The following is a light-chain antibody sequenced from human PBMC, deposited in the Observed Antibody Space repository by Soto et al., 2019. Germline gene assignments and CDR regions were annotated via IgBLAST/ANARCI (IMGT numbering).Light chain of an antibody. CDR3: QQYNAYSPWT. J-gene: IGKJ1*01. V-gene: IGKV1-5*03. Sequence: IQLTQSPASLSASVGDRVTFTCRASQDIAIYLAWHQQKPGKAPKLLIFKASDLDVGVPSRFAGSGSGTEFTLTISNLQPDDVATYYCQQYNAYSPWTFGQGTKVDIK. CDR1: QDIAIY. CDR2: KAS.